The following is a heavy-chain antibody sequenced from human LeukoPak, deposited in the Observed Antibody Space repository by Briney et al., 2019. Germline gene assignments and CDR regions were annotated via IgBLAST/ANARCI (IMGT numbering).Heavy chain of an antibody. CDR2: INHSGST. V-gene: IGHV4-34*01. CDR1: GGSFSGYY. Sequence: RPSETLSLTCAVYGGSFSGYYWSWIRQPPGKGLEWIGEINHSGSTNYNPSLKSRVTISVDTSKNQFSLKLSSVTAADTAVYYCARLRIRQLVPYYYYYYMDVWGKGTTVTVSS. CDR3: ARLRIRQLVPYYYYYYMDV. J-gene: IGHJ6*03. D-gene: IGHD6-13*01.